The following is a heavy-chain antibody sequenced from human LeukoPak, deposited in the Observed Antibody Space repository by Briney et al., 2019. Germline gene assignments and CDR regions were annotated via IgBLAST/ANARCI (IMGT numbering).Heavy chain of an antibody. V-gene: IGHV3-33*01. CDR1: GFTFSSYG. CDR2: IWYDGSNK. D-gene: IGHD7-27*01. CDR3: ARDVGWGSSYFDY. J-gene: IGHJ4*02. Sequence: GRSLRLSCAASGFTFSSYGMHWVRQAPGKGLEWVAVIWYDGSNKYYADSVKGRFTISRDNAKNSLYLQMNSLRAEDTAVYYCARDVGWGSSYFDYWGQGTLVTVSS.